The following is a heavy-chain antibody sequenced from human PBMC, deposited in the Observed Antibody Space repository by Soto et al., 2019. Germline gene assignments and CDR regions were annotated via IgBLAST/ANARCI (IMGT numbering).Heavy chain of an antibody. CDR1: GGSISSYY. CDR2: IYYSGST. J-gene: IGHJ6*02. D-gene: IGHD3-9*01. V-gene: IGHV4-59*01. Sequence: SETLSLTCTVSGGSISSYYWSWIRQPPGKGLEWIGYIYYSGSTNYNPSLKSRVTISVDTSKNQFSLKLSSVTAADTAVYYCAREILNYDILTGYYNYGMDVWGQGTTVTVSS. CDR3: AREILNYDILTGYYNYGMDV.